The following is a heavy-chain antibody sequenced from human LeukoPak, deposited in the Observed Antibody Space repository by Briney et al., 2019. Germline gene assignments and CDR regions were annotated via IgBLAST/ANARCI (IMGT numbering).Heavy chain of an antibody. CDR1: GFTFSSYA. CDR2: ISSSGSTI. D-gene: IGHD3-16*01. CDR3: ARGGGLDV. Sequence: GGSLRLSCGASGFTFSSYALNWVRQAPGKGLEWLSYISSSGSTIYYTDSVKGRFTISRDNAKNSLYLQMNSLRDEDTAVYFCARGGGLDVWGQGATVTVSS. J-gene: IGHJ6*02. V-gene: IGHV3-48*02.